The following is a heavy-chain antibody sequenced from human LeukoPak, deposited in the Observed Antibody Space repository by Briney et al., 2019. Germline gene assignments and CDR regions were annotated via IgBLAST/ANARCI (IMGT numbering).Heavy chain of an antibody. Sequence: GGSLRLSCAASGFTFSSYDMSWVRQAPGKGLEWVSGISGSGGRTYYADSVKGRFTISRDNSKNTLYLQMNSLRAEDSAVYYCAKGGDSSSWNFDYWGQGTLVPVSS. CDR1: GFTFSSYD. CDR3: AKGGDSSSWNFDY. J-gene: IGHJ4*02. CDR2: ISGSGGRT. V-gene: IGHV3-23*01. D-gene: IGHD6-13*01.